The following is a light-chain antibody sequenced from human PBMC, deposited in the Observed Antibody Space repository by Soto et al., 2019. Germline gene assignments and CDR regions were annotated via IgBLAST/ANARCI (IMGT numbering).Light chain of an antibody. CDR2: EAS. Sequence: QSVLTQPASVSGSPGQSITISCTGISNDVGTYNLVSWYQHHPGKAPKLIIYEASKRPSGVPKRFSGSKSGKTASLTISGLHAEGEADYYCSSDGRSVVFGGGTKLTVL. V-gene: IGLV2-23*01. CDR1: SNDVGTYNL. CDR3: SSDGRSVV. J-gene: IGLJ2*01.